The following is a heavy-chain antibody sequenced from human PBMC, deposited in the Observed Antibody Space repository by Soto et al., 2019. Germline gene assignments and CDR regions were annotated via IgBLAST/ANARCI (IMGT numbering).Heavy chain of an antibody. CDR2: INYSGGT. CDR1: GGSISSSAYY. CDR3: ARERLDSSDYYSGAFDS. D-gene: IGHD3-22*01. J-gene: IGHJ3*02. Sequence: SETLSLTCSVSGGSISSSAYYWSWIRQHPGKGQEWIGYINYSGGTFYNPSLKSRISMSVDTSKNQFSLRLTSVTAADTAVYYCARERLDSSDYYSGAFDSWGQGTMVTVSS. V-gene: IGHV4-31*03.